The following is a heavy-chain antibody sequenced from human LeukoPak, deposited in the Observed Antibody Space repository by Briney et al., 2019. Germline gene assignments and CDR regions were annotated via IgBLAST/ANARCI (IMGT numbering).Heavy chain of an antibody. CDR3: ARADYGGSFDY. CDR2: ISYDGSNK. V-gene: IGHV3-30-3*01. CDR1: GFTFSSYA. J-gene: IGHJ4*02. D-gene: IGHD4-23*01. Sequence: GGSLRLSCAASGFTFSSYAMHWVRQAPGKGLEWVAVISYDGSNKYYADSVKGRFTISRDNSKNTPYLQMNSLRAEDTAVYYCARADYGGSFDYWGQGTLVTVSS.